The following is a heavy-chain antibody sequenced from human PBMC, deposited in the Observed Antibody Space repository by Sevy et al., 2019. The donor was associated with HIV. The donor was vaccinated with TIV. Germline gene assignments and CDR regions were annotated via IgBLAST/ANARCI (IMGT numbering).Heavy chain of an antibody. CDR3: ARLAVAAGIDY. V-gene: IGHV3-30*04. D-gene: IGHD6-19*01. CDR2: ISYDGSNK. J-gene: IGHJ4*02. CDR1: GFTFSSYA. Sequence: GGSLRLSCAASGFTFSSYAMHWVRQAPGKGLEGVAVISYDGSNKYYADSVKGRFTISRYNSKNTLYLQMNSLRTEDTAVYYCARLAVAAGIDYWGQGTLVTVSS.